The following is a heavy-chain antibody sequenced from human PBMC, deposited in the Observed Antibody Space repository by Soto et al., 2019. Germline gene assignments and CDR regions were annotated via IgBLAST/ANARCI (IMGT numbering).Heavy chain of an antibody. Sequence: EVQLVESGGGLVQHGGCLKFSCAGSGFTLGDSAIHWVRQVSGEGLEWVGRIRGRTNSYTTSFAASVKGRFTISRDDSQNTAYLQMTSLKTEDTAVYFCSREDEMGATDDALDIWGQGTMVTVSS. J-gene: IGHJ3*02. V-gene: IGHV3-73*02. CDR1: GFTLGDSA. CDR2: IRGRTNSYTT. D-gene: IGHD2-15*01. CDR3: SREDEMGATDDALDI.